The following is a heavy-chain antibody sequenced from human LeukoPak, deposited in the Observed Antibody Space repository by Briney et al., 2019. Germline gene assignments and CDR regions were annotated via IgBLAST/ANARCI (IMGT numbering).Heavy chain of an antibody. J-gene: IGHJ4*02. D-gene: IGHD6-13*01. Sequence: SETLSLTCTVSGGSISSSSYYWGWIRQPPGKGLEWIGSIYYSGSTYYNPSLKSRVTISVDTSKNRFSLKLSSVTAADTAVYYCATPGGKAAAGHPTEYWGQGTLVTVSS. V-gene: IGHV4-39*01. CDR3: ATPGGKAAAGHPTEY. CDR1: GGSISSSSYY. CDR2: IYYSGST.